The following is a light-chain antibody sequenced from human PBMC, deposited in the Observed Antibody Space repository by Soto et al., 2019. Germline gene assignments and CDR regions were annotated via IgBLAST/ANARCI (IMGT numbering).Light chain of an antibody. CDR1: QSISSY. CDR2: AAS. Sequence: DIQMTQSPSSLSASVGDRVTITCRASQSISSYLNCYQQKPGKAPKLLIYAASSLQSGVPSRFSGSVSGTDFTLTISSLQPEDFATYYCQQSYSTLFTFGPGTKVDIQ. CDR3: QQSYSTLFT. V-gene: IGKV1-39*01. J-gene: IGKJ3*01.